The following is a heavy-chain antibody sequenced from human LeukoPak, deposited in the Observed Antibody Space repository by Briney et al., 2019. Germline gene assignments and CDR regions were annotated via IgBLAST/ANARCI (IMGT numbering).Heavy chain of an antibody. Sequence: PGGSLRLFCAASGFTFSDFYMSWLRQAPGKGLEWVSYISGSGTTVDYSDSVKGRFTISRDNVRNSLFLQMNSLRAEDTAVYFCARERYRGSASPWGQGTLVTVSS. CDR2: ISGSGTTV. CDR1: GFTFSDFY. J-gene: IGHJ5*02. V-gene: IGHV3-11*01. D-gene: IGHD1-26*01. CDR3: ARERYRGSASP.